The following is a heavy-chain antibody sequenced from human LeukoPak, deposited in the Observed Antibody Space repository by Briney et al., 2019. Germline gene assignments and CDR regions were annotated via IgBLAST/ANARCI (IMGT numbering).Heavy chain of an antibody. CDR3: AGVAVGWFDP. V-gene: IGHV3-21*01. D-gene: IGHD2-2*01. J-gene: IGHJ5*02. CDR1: GFTFSSYR. CDR2: ISSSSSYI. Sequence: PGGSLRLSCGASGFTFSSYRMNWAPQARGKGVEWVSCISSSSSYICYADSVKGRFNISRDNAKNSLYLQMNSLRAEDTAVYYCAGVAVGWFDPWGQGTLVTVSS.